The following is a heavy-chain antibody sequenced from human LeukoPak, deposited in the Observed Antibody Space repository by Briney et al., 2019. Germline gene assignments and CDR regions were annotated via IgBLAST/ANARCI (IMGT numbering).Heavy chain of an antibody. V-gene: IGHV3-30*04. CDR3: ASDYGDYGVIYYYGMDV. CDR1: GFTLSSYA. Sequence: GRSLRLSCAASGFTLSSYAMHWVRQAPGKGLEWVAVISYDGSNKYYADSVKGRFTISRDNSKNTLYLQMNSLRAEDTAVYYCASDYGDYGVIYYYGMDVWGKGTTVTVSS. D-gene: IGHD4-17*01. J-gene: IGHJ6*04. CDR2: ISYDGSNK.